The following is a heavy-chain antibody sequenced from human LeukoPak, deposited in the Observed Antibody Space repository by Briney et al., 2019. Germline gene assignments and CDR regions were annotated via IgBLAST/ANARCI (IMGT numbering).Heavy chain of an antibody. J-gene: IGHJ4*02. CDR2: IYHSGST. D-gene: IGHD2-2*02. Sequence: SETLSLTCTVSGGSISSGENYWSWIRQPPGKGLEWIGYIYHSGSTYYNPSLKSRVTISVDRSKNQFSLKLSSVTAADTAVYYCARVLAVPAAILGGYYFDYWGQGTLVTVSS. V-gene: IGHV4-30-4*01. CDR1: GGSISSGENY. CDR3: ARVLAVPAAILGGYYFDY.